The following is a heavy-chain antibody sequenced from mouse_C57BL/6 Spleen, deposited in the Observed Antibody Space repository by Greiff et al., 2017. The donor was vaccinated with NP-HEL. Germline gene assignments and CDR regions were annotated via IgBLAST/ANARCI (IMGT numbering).Heavy chain of an antibody. CDR2: IYPGSGST. CDR3: ASVITTDYYAMDY. V-gene: IGHV1-55*01. CDR1: GYTFTSYW. J-gene: IGHJ4*01. Sequence: VQLQQPGAELVKPGASVKMSCKASGYTFTSYWITWVKQRPGQGLEWIGDIYPGSGSTNYNEKFKSKATLTVDTSSSTAYMQLSSLTSEDSAVYYCASVITTDYYAMDYWGQGTSVTVSS. D-gene: IGHD2-4*01.